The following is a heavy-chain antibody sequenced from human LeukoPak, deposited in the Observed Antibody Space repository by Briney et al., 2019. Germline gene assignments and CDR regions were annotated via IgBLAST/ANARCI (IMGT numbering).Heavy chain of an antibody. J-gene: IGHJ4*02. Sequence: GGSLRLSCAASGFTFSTYWMSWVRQAPGKGLEWVGNIKQDGSEKYYVDSVKGRFTISRDNAKNSLYLQMNSLRAEDTAMYYCARDSAGNDYWGQGTLVTVSS. D-gene: IGHD6-13*01. CDR2: IKQDGSEK. V-gene: IGHV3-7*01. CDR3: ARDSAGNDY. CDR1: GFTFSTYW.